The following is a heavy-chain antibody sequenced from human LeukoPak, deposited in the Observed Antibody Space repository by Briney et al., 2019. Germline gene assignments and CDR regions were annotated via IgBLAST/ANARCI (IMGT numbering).Heavy chain of an antibody. D-gene: IGHD3-16*02. CDR1: GFTFSSYA. CDR3: ARTHQYRFDP. J-gene: IGHJ5*02. V-gene: IGHV3-23*01. Sequence: GGSLRLSCAASGFTFSSYAMSWVRQALGKGLEWVSAISGSGGSTYYADSVKGRFTISRDNSKNTLYLQMNSLRAEDTAVYYCARTHQYRFDPWGQGTLVTVSS. CDR2: ISGSGGST.